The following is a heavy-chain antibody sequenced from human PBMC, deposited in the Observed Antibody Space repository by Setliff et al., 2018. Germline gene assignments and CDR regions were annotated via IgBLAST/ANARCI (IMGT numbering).Heavy chain of an antibody. D-gene: IGHD2-15*01. V-gene: IGHV1-69*13. CDR1: GGSFSNYA. J-gene: IGHJ5*02. CDR3: VGVYCDGGGCYSNWYDP. Sequence: GASVKVSCKASGGSFSNYAIIWVRQAPGQGPEWMGGIIPIYGSTNNAEKFQGRVTFSADESMSTVYMELRSLRSDDTAVYYCVGVYCDGGGCYSNWYDPWGQGTLVTVSS. CDR2: IIPIYGST.